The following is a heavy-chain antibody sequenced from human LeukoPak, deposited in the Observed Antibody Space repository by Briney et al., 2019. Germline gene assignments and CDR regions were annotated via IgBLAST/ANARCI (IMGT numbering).Heavy chain of an antibody. D-gene: IGHD4-11*01. CDR2: FCGSGGGM. Sequence: GGSLRLSCAASGFTFSKYAMIWVRQAPGKGVEWVSSFCGSGGGMYYAESVKGRSTIPRDKSKNTLYLQINSLRAEDRAQYICAKAYSNFAANYHYFYFWGQGTLVTVSS. V-gene: IGHV3-23*01. CDR3: AKAYSNFAANYHYFYF. CDR1: GFTFSKYA. J-gene: IGHJ4*02.